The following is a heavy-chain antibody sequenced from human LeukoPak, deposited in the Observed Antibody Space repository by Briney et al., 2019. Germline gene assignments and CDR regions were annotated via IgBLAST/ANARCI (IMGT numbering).Heavy chain of an antibody. D-gene: IGHD1-1*01. J-gene: IGHJ4*02. CDR2: IRGEGET. CDR1: GVSFSNYA. V-gene: IGHV3-23*01. Sequence: PGGSLRLSCAASGVSFSNYAMSWVRQAPARGPEWVSSIRGEGETFYADSVKGRFTLSRDDSRNTVYLQLNNLRVEDTAIYYCAKANWVSNADAVWWGQGTQVTVSS. CDR3: AKANWVSNADAVW.